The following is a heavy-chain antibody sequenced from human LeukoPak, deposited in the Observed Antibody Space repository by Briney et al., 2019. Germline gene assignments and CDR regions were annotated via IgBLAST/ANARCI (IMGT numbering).Heavy chain of an antibody. CDR2: IKQDGSEK. Sequence: GGSLRLSCEASGFTFSDYWLSWVRQAPGKGLEWVANIKQDGSEKNYGDSVKGRFTISRDNAKNSLYLQMNSLRAEDTAVYYCVRGPYALYWGQGTLVSVSS. CDR3: VRGPYALY. D-gene: IGHD2-2*01. V-gene: IGHV3-7*01. J-gene: IGHJ4*02. CDR1: GFTFSDYW.